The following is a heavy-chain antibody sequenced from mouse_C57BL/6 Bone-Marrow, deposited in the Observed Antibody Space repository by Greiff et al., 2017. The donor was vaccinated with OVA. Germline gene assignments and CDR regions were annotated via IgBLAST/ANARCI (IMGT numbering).Heavy chain of an antibody. CDR2: IDPSDSYP. Sequence: QVQLQQPGAELVMPGASVKLSCKASGYTFTSYWMHWVKQRPGHGLAWIGEIDPSDSYPNYNQKFKGKSTLTVDKSSSPAYMQLSSLTAEDSAVYYCARECYYAWFAYWGQGTLVTVSA. CDR1: GYTFTSYW. J-gene: IGHJ3*01. V-gene: IGHV1-69*01. CDR3: ARECYYAWFAY. D-gene: IGHD1-1*01.